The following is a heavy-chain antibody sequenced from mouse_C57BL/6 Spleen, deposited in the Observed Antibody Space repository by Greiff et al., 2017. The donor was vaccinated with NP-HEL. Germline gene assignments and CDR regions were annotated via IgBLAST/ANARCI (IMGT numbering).Heavy chain of an antibody. V-gene: IGHV5-16*01. CDR1: GFTFSDYY. Sequence: EVQLVESEGGLVQPGSSMKLSCTASGFTFSDYYMAWVRQVPEKGLEWVANINYDGSSTYYLDSLKSRFIISRDNAKNILYLQMSSLKSEDTATYYCAREGDYYGSSYVNWYFDVWGTGTTVTVSS. CDR3: AREGDYYGSSYVNWYFDV. CDR2: INYDGSST. J-gene: IGHJ1*03. D-gene: IGHD1-1*01.